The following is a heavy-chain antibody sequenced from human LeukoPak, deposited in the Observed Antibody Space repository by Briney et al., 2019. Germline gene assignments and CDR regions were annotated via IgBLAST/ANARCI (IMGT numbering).Heavy chain of an antibody. J-gene: IGHJ4*02. CDR3: ARDSVIRGAFDY. CDR2: ISAYNGNT. V-gene: IGHV1-18*01. CDR1: GYTFTSYG. Sequence: VASVKVSCKASGYTFTSYGISWLRQAPGQGLEWMGWISAYNGNTKYAQKLQGRLTMTTDTSTSTAYMELRSLISDDTGVYYCARDSVIRGAFDYWGQGTLVTVSS. D-gene: IGHD3-10*01.